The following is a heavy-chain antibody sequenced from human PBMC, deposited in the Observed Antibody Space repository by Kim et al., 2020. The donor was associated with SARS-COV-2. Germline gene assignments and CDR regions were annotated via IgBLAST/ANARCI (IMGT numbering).Heavy chain of an antibody. CDR3: ARVKTGTTPWFDS. V-gene: IGHV3-7*01. CDR1: GFPLEHYY. D-gene: IGHD1-1*01. Sequence: GFPLEHYYMSWVRQAPGKGLEWVANIMQDGSDKFYVDSVKGRFTISRDNAKSSLYLQLNSLRVEDTAIYYCARVKTGTTPWFDSWGLGTLAT. J-gene: IGHJ5*01. CDR2: IMQDGSDK.